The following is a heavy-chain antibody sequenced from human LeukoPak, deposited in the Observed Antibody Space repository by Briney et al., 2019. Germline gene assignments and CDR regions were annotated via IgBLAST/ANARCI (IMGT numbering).Heavy chain of an antibody. CDR1: GFTFSQYS. CDR3: STLTSRGLSDS. J-gene: IGHJ4*02. Sequence: GGSLRLSCAASGFTFSQYSMNWVRQAPGKGLEWVGRIKSKADGETIDYAAPVKGRFTFSRDDSKNMLYLQMNSLKSEDTAVYYCSTLTSRGLSDSWGQGTLVTVSS. CDR2: IKSKADGETI. D-gene: IGHD1-20*01. V-gene: IGHV3-15*07.